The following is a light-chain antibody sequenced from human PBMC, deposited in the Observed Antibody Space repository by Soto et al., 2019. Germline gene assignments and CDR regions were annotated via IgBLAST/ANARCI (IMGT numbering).Light chain of an antibody. V-gene: IGLV1-44*01. J-gene: IGLJ1*01. Sequence: QSMLPQPPSASGTDGNSVTISCSGGSSTMETNTVIWYQHLPGTAPKILIYNNYQRHSGVPDRISSSKSGTSASLAISGLQSEDEADYYCAAWDDSLRGPVFGTGT. CDR3: AAWDDSLRGPV. CDR1: SSTMETNT. CDR2: NNY.